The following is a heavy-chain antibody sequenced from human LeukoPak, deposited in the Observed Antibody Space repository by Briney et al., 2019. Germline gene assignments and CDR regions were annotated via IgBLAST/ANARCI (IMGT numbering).Heavy chain of an antibody. CDR3: ARGHLEYGDRGGYYYYYYMDV. J-gene: IGHJ6*03. V-gene: IGHV3-74*01. CDR1: GFTFSSYW. D-gene: IGHD4-17*01. CDR2: INSDGSST. Sequence: PGGSLRLSCAASGFTFSSYWMHWVRQAPGKGLVWVSRINSDGSSTSYADSVKGRFTISRDNAKNTLYLQMNSLRAEDTAVYYCARGHLEYGDRGGYYYYYYMDVWGKGTTVTISS.